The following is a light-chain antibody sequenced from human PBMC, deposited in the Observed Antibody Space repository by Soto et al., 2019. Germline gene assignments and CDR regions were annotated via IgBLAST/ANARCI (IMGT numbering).Light chain of an antibody. V-gene: IGKV1D-12*01. CDR2: GAS. Sequence: DIQMTQSPSSVSASVGDRVTITCRASQGVNSWLAWYQQKPGKAPKLLIYGASNLQSGVPSRFNGSGSGTDFTLTISSLQPEDFANHYCQQDNSFPQITLGQGTRLELK. CDR3: QQDNSFPQIT. J-gene: IGKJ5*01. CDR1: QGVNSW.